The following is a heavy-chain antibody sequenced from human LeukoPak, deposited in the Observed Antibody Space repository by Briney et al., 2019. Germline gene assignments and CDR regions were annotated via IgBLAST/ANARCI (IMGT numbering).Heavy chain of an antibody. J-gene: IGHJ4*02. D-gene: IGHD2-8*01. V-gene: IGHV1-69*04. CDR2: IIPILGIA. Sequence: SVKVSCKASGGTFSSYTISWVRQAPGQGLEWMGRIIPILGIANYAQKFQGRVTITADKSTSTAYMELSSLRSEDTAVYYCARDGMRGSFDYLGQGTLVTVSS. CDR3: ARDGMRGSFDY. CDR1: GGTFSSYT.